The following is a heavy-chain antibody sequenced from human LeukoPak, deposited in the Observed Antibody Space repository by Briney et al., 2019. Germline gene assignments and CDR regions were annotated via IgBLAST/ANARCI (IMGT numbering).Heavy chain of an antibody. D-gene: IGHD4-17*01. CDR2: ISGSGGST. J-gene: IGHJ4*02. V-gene: IGHV3-23*01. CDR1: GFTCSSYA. Sequence: GGSLRLSCAASGFTCSSYAMSWVRQAPGKGLEWVSAISGSGGSTYYADSVKGRFTISRDNSKNTLYLQMNSLRAEDTAVYYCARIMTTVRYFDYWGQGTLVTVSS. CDR3: ARIMTTVRYFDY.